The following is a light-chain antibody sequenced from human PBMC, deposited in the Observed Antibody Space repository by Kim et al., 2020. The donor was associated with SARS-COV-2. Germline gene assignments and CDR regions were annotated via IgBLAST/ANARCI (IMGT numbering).Light chain of an antibody. V-gene: IGLV3-1*01. CDR1: RLGDKY. J-gene: IGLJ3*02. CDR3: QAWDNNNGV. CDR2: NDS. Sequence: VSQGQTASITCSGDRLGDKYASWYQQKPGQSPVLVIYNDSRRPSGIPERFSGSNSGNTATLTISGTQAIDEADYYCQAWDNNNGVFGGGTQLTVL.